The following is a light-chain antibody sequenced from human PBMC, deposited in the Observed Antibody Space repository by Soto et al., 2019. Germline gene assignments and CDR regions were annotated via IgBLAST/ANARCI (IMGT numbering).Light chain of an antibody. CDR3: SSYTTTITYV. Sequence: QSVLTQPASVSGSPGQSVTISCTGTSSDVGGYDYVSWYQQHPGKAPKFMIYEATNRPSGVSHRFSGSKSGNTASLTISGLQAEDEADYYCSSYTTTITYVFGTDTKVTVL. CDR1: SSDVGGYDY. V-gene: IGLV2-14*01. CDR2: EAT. J-gene: IGLJ1*01.